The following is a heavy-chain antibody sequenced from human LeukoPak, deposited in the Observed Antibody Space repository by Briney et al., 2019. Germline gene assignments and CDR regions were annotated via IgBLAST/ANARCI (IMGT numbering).Heavy chain of an antibody. CDR3: ARAVAEQLVAGSFDY. D-gene: IGHD6-6*01. Sequence: PSETLSLTCTVSGGSISSSGYYWGWIRQPPGKGLEWIGSIYYSGSTYYNPSLKSRVTISVDTSKNQFSLKLSSVTAADTAVYYCARAVAEQLVAGSFDYWGQGTLVTVSS. CDR1: GGSISSSGYY. CDR2: IYYSGST. J-gene: IGHJ4*02. V-gene: IGHV4-39*07.